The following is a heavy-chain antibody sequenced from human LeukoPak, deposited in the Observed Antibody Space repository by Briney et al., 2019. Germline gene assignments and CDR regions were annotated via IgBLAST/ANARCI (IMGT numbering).Heavy chain of an antibody. V-gene: IGHV3-21*01. CDR1: GFTFSSYS. D-gene: IGHD5-24*01. CDR3: ARGRPSRGDYYYGMDV. J-gene: IGHJ6*02. Sequence: GGSLRLSCAASGFTFSSYSMNWVRQAPGKGLEWVSSISSSSSYIYYADSVKGRFTISRDNAKNSLYLQMNSLRAEDTAVYYCARGRPSRGDYYYGMDVWGQGTTVTVSS. CDR2: ISSSSSYI.